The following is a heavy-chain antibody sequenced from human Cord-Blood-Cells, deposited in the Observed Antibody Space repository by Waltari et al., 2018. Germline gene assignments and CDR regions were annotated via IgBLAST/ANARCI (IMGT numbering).Heavy chain of an antibody. Sequence: QVQLVQSGAEVKKPGASVKVSCKASGYTLTGYYMHWVRQAPGEGLEWRGWINPNRGGTNYAQKFQGRVTMTRDTSISTAYMELSRLRSDDTAVYYCARVGGNCGGDCLSYWGQGTLVTVSS. V-gene: IGHV1-2*02. J-gene: IGHJ4*02. CDR3: ARVGGNCGGDCLSY. D-gene: IGHD2-21*02. CDR1: GYTLTGYY. CDR2: INPNRGGT.